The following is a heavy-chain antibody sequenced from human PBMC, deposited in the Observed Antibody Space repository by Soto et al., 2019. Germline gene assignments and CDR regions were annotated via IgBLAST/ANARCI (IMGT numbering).Heavy chain of an antibody. V-gene: IGHV4-31*03. Sequence: QVQLQESGPGLVKPSQTLSLTCSVSGVSLTSGTYYWSWIRQPPGKGLEWIGYIFYSGSTDYNPSLKSRVNISVDTSKHQFSLKLSAVTAADTAVYYCASTEDFFDYWGQGTLVTVSS. CDR1: GVSLTSGTYY. CDR3: ASTEDFFDY. J-gene: IGHJ4*02. CDR2: IFYSGST.